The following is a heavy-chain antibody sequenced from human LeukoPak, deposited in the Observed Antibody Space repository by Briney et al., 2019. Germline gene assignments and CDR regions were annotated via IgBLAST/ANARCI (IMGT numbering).Heavy chain of an antibody. J-gene: IGHJ5*02. CDR2: ISAYNGNT. CDR1: GYTFTSYG. D-gene: IGHD3-9*01. V-gene: IGHV1-18*01. CDR3: ARIYDILTGPYNWFDP. Sequence: ASVKVSCKASGYTFTSYGISWVRQAPGQGLEWMGWISAYNGNTNYAQKLQGRVTMTTDTSTSTAYMELRSLRSDDTAVYYCARIYDILTGPYNWFDPWGQGTLVTVSS.